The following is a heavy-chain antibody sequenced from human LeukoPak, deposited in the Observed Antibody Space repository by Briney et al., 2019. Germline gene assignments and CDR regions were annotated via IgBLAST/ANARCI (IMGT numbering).Heavy chain of an antibody. CDR3: TRAPTGFCSRGTCYSRGIDY. CDR2: ICTAGDT. CDR1: GFTFSRYD. Sequence: AGGSLRLSCAASGFTFSRYDMHWVRQPTGKGLEWVSYICTAGDTYYSGSVKGRFTTSRDNAKNFLYLYMDSLKAGDTAIYYCTRAPTGFCSRGTCYSRGIDYWGQGTLVTVSS. V-gene: IGHV3-13*01. D-gene: IGHD2-15*01. J-gene: IGHJ4*02.